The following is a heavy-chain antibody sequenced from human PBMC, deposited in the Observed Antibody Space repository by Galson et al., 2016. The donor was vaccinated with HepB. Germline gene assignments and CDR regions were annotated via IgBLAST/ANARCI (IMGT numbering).Heavy chain of an antibody. CDR3: AKEEADIGDAFDI. Sequence: SLRLSCAASGFIFSSYVMTWIRQPPGRGLEWVSSISYSGDSAYYVDSVKGRFTISRDNSKNTLYLQMNSLRAEDTAIYYCAKEEADIGDAFDIWGQGTMVTVSS. D-gene: IGHD5-12*01. V-gene: IGHV3-23*01. CDR2: ISYSGDSA. J-gene: IGHJ3*02. CDR1: GFIFSSYV.